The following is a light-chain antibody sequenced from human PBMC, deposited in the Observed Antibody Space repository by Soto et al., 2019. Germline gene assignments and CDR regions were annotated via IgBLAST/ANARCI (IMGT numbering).Light chain of an antibody. CDR3: SSYAGPCTFVN. Sequence: QSVLTQPRSVSGSPGQSVTISCTGTSSDVGGYNYVSWYQQHPDTAPKLLIYDVTKRPSGVPDRFSGSKSGNTASLTISGLHADDEADYFCSSYAGPCTFVNFGGGTKLTVL. CDR2: DVT. V-gene: IGLV2-11*01. J-gene: IGLJ2*01. CDR1: SSDVGGYNY.